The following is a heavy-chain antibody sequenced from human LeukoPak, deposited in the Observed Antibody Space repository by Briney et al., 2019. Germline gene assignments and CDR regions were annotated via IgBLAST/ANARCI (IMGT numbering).Heavy chain of an antibody. D-gene: IGHD3-10*01. CDR3: ARVFPSAMVRGVDVGWFDP. V-gene: IGHV1-69*06. CDR1: GGTFSSYA. J-gene: IGHJ5*02. Sequence: GASVKVSCKASGGTFSSYAISWVRQAPGQGLEWMGGIIPIFGTANYAQKLQGRVTITADKSTSTAYMELSSLRSEDTAVYYCARVFPSAMVRGVDVGWFDPWGQGTLVTVSS. CDR2: IIPIFGTA.